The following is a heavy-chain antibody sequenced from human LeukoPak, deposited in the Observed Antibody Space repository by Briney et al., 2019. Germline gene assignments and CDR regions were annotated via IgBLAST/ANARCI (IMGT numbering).Heavy chain of an antibody. J-gene: IGHJ5*01. D-gene: IGHD6-13*01. CDR3: AEDYRYAIAAAGRQYSWFDS. V-gene: IGHV3-21*04. CDR2: ISSSSSYI. CDR1: GFTFSSYS. Sequence: GGSLRLSCAASGFTFSSYSMNWVRQAPGKGLEWVSSISSSSSYIYYADSVQGRFTISRDDSKNTLYLQMNSLRAEDTAVYYCAEDYRYAIAAAGRQYSWFDSWGQGTLVTVSS.